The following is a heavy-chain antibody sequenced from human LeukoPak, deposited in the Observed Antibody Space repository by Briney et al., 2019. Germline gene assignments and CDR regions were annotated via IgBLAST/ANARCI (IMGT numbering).Heavy chain of an antibody. J-gene: IGHJ5*02. Sequence: GGSLRLSCAASGFTFSSYEMNWVRQAPGKGLEWVSYISSSGSTIYYADSVKGRFTISRGNAKNSLYLQMNSLRAEDTAVYYCAREVAYYDILTGYTTDSWFDPWGQGTLVTVSS. CDR2: ISSSGSTI. CDR3: AREVAYYDILTGYTTDSWFDP. V-gene: IGHV3-48*03. CDR1: GFTFSSYE. D-gene: IGHD3-9*01.